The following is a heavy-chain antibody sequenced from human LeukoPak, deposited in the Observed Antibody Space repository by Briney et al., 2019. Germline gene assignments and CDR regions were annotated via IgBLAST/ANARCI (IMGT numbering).Heavy chain of an antibody. CDR1: GFTFSSHT. Sequence: PGTSLRLSCAAAGFTFSSHTMHWVRQAPSKWLEWVPVISYDGSNKYYADSVKGRFTISRDNSNNTLYLQMNSMGAEDKDVYYCARGKYYYDSSGYYYFHEWGQGTVV. CDR3: ARGKYYYDSSGYYYFHE. D-gene: IGHD3-22*01. CDR2: ISYDGSNK. V-gene: IGHV3-30*04. J-gene: IGHJ4*02.